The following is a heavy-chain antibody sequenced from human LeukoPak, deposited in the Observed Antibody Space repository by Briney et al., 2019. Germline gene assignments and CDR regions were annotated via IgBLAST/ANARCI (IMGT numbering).Heavy chain of an antibody. V-gene: IGHV4-39*01. CDR1: GRSISSSSYY. Sequence: PSETLSLTCTLSGRSISSSSYYWAWIRQPPGKGLEWIGGIYYSGSTYYHPSLKSRVTISVDTSKNQFSLKVNSVTAADTAVYYCARLDGGNARLYFQHWGQGTLLTVS. CDR2: IYYSGST. D-gene: IGHD4-23*01. CDR3: ARLDGGNARLYFQH. J-gene: IGHJ1*01.